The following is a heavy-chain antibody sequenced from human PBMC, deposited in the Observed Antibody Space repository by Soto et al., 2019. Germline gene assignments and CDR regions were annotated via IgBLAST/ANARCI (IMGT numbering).Heavy chain of an antibody. J-gene: IGHJ4*02. D-gene: IGHD5-18*01. CDR2: ISGSGGST. CDR3: AISWVIAMVTSAVLEPPHYFDD. Sequence: GGSLRLSCAASGFTFSSYAMSWVRQAPGKGLEWVSAISGSGGSTYYADSVKGRFTISRDNSKNTLYLQMNSLRAEDTAVYYCAISWVIAMVTSAVLEPPHYFDDWGQGNMVTVAS. V-gene: IGHV3-23*01. CDR1: GFTFSSYA.